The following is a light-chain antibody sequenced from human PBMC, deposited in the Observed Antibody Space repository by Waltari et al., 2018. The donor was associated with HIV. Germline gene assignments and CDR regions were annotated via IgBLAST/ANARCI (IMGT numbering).Light chain of an antibody. J-gene: IGLJ3*02. CDR2: DVS. CDR1: RRPVGSSDY. CDR3: CSHAGSTRV. V-gene: IGLV2-11*01. Sequence: QSALTQPRSVSRSPGQSVTLSSSRTRRPVGSSDYVSWYQQPTGKAPKPMIYDVSKRPPGVPDRFSGSKSGNTASLTISGLQAEDEADYYCCSHAGSTRVFGGGTKLTVL.